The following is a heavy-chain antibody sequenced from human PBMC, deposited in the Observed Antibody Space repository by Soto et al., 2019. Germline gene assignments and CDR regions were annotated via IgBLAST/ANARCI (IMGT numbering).Heavy chain of an antibody. CDR3: ARDWGMVAAKLDYYYGMDV. J-gene: IGHJ6*02. V-gene: IGHV1-69*01. D-gene: IGHD2-15*01. CDR1: GGTFSSYA. Sequence: QVQLVQSGAEVKKPGSSVKVSCKASGGTFSSYAISWVRQAPGQGLEWMGGIIPIFGTANYAQKFQGRVTITADESTSRAYMELSSLRSEDTAVYYCARDWGMVAAKLDYYYGMDVWGQGTTVTVSS. CDR2: IIPIFGTA.